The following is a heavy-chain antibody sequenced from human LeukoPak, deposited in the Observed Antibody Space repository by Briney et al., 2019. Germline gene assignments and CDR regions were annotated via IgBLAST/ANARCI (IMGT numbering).Heavy chain of an antibody. Sequence: GGSLRLSCAASGFTFSSYAMSWVRQAPGKGLEWVSAISGSGGSTYYADSVKGRFTISRDNSKNTLYLQMNSLRAQDTAVYYCAKVFLGPLTGPWLFDYWGQGTLVTVSS. D-gene: IGHD3-9*01. V-gene: IGHV3-23*01. CDR1: GFTFSSYA. J-gene: IGHJ4*02. CDR3: AKVFLGPLTGPWLFDY. CDR2: ISGSGGST.